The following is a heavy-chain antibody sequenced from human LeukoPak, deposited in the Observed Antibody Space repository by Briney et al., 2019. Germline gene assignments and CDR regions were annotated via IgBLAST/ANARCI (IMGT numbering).Heavy chain of an antibody. V-gene: IGHV3-9*01. CDR2: ISWNSGSI. CDR1: GFTFDDYA. Sequence: GRSLRLSCAASGFTFDDYAMPWVRQAPGKGLEWVSGISWNSGSIGYADSVKGRFTISRDDAKNSLYLQMNSLRAEDTALYYCAKDLGWRDSSAYYYFDYWGQGTLVTVSS. J-gene: IGHJ4*02. D-gene: IGHD3-22*01. CDR3: AKDLGWRDSSAYYYFDY.